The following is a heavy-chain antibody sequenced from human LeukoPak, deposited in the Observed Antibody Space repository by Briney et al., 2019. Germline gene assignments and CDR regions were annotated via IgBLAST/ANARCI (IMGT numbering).Heavy chain of an antibody. J-gene: IGHJ6*03. CDR1: GFTASSNY. CDR3: ARERSYYYYYMDV. CDR2: IYSDGTT. V-gene: IGHV3-53*01. Sequence: GGSLRLSCAPSGFTASSNYMSWVPPAPGKGLEWVSVIYSDGTTYYAESVQGRFTISRDNSKNPVYLQMKSLRAEDTGVYFCARERSYYYYYMDVWGKGTTVTVSS. D-gene: IGHD3-10*01.